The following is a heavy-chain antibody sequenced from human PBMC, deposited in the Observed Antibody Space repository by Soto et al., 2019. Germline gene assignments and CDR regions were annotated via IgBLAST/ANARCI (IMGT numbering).Heavy chain of an antibody. J-gene: IGHJ4*02. CDR3: ARGKQWLLSFDY. Sequence: EVQLVESGGGLVQPGGSLRLSCAASGFTVSSNYMSWVRQAPGKGLEWVSVIYSGGSTYYADSVKGRFTISRDNSKNTLYLQMNSLRPEDTAVYYCARGKQWLLSFDYWGQGTLVTVSS. CDR2: IYSGGST. V-gene: IGHV3-66*01. D-gene: IGHD6-19*01. CDR1: GFTVSSNY.